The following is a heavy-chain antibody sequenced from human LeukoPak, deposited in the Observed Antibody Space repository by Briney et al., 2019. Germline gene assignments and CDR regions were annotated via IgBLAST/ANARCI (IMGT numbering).Heavy chain of an antibody. CDR1: GGSFSGYY. CDR3: ARSPWTEESGYELAFLVD. J-gene: IGHJ4*02. CDR2: INHSGST. D-gene: IGHD5-12*01. Sequence: PSETLSLTCAVYGGSFSGYYWSWIRQPPGKGLEWIGEINHSGSTNYNPSLKSRVTISVDTSKNQFSLKLSSVTAADTAVYYCARSPWTEESGYELAFLVDWGQGTLVTVSS. V-gene: IGHV4-34*01.